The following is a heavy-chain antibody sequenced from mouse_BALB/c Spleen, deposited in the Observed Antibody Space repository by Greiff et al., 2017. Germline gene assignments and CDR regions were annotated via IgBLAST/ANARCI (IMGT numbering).Heavy chain of an antibody. CDR2: IYPGDGDT. CDR1: GYTFTSYW. D-gene: IGHD3-1*01. J-gene: IGHJ2*01. Sequence: QVQLQQSGAELARPGASVKLSCKASGYTFTSYWMQWVKQRPGQGLEWIGAIYPGDGDTRYTQKFKGKATLTADKSSSTAYMQLSSLASEDSAVYYCARGLRGFDYWGQGTTLTVSS. V-gene: IGHV1-87*01. CDR3: ARGLRGFDY.